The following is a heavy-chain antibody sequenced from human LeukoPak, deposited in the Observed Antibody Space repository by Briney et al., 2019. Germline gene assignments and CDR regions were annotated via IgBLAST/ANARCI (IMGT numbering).Heavy chain of an antibody. CDR1: GGSISSSSYY. J-gene: IGHJ5*02. Sequence: SETLSLTCTVSGGSISSSSYYWGWIRQPPGKGLEWIGSIYYSGSTYYNPSLKSRVTISVDTSKNQFSLKLSSVTAADTAVYYCARHGYPTMIVVVIKPWFDPWGQGTLVTVSS. CDR2: IYYSGST. CDR3: ARHGYPTMIVVVIKPWFDP. D-gene: IGHD3-22*01. V-gene: IGHV4-39*01.